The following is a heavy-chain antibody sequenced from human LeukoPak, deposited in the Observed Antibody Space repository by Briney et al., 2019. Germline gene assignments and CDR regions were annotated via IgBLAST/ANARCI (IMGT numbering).Heavy chain of an antibody. J-gene: IGHJ4*02. Sequence: PSETLSLTCNVSGASMSSNYWSWIRQPPGKGLEWIGYIYHSGNTNYSPSLESRVTMSVDESKNQFSLRVHFVSAADTAVYYCASTRRAVVAGRFDSWGQGTLVTVSS. CDR2: IYHSGNT. V-gene: IGHV4-4*09. CDR3: ASTRRAVVAGRFDS. CDR1: GASMSSNY. D-gene: IGHD6-19*01.